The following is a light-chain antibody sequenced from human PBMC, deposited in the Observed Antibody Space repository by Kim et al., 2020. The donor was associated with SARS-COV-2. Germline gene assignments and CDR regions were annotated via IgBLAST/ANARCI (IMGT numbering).Light chain of an antibody. J-gene: IGKJ1*01. CDR1: QSVSSVH. CDR3: QQYAGVPPT. Sequence: PGDRATLSCRASQSVSSVHLAWYQQKRGQAPRLIIFGITRRATDIPDRFSGSGAGTDFTLTISRLEPEDSAIYYCQQYAGVPPTFGQGTKVDIK. V-gene: IGKV3-20*01. CDR2: GIT.